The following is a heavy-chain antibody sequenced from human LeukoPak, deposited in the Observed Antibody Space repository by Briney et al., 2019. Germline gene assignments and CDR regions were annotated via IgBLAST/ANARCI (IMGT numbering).Heavy chain of an antibody. CDR3: ARGDAYLADY. Sequence: SGTLSLTCAVYGGSFSGYYWSWIRQPPGKGLEWIGEINHSGSTNYNPSLKSRVTISVDTSKNQFSLKLSSVTAADTAVYYCARGDAYLADYWGQGTLVTVSS. J-gene: IGHJ4*02. CDR2: INHSGST. CDR1: GGSFSGYY. V-gene: IGHV4-34*01.